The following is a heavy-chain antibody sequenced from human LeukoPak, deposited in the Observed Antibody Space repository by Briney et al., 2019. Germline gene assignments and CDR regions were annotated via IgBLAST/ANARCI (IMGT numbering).Heavy chain of an antibody. V-gene: IGHV3-48*02. D-gene: IGHD1-26*01. CDR1: GFTFSSYW. CDR3: ARDLISGHYTFDY. Sequence: GRSLRLSCAASGFTFSSYWMHWVRQAPGKGLEWVSYISSGTFTTLYADSVKGRLTISRDNAKNSLYLQMNGLRDEDTAVYFCARDLISGHYTFDYWGRGTLVTVSS. CDR2: ISSGTFTT. J-gene: IGHJ4*02.